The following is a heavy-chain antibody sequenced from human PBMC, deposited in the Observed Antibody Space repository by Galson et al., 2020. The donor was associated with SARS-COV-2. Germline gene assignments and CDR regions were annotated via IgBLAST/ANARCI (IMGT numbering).Heavy chain of an antibody. CDR1: GYDFTGFY. CDR3: AREKGTYGSGSYEF. V-gene: IGHV1-2*04. D-gene: IGHD3-10*01. Sequence: ASVKVSCKTSGYDFTGFYIHWVRQAPGQGLEWMGWINPHSGATKYAQKFQDWVTLTRDTSINTVYMEVTRLRSNDTAVYYCAREKGTYGSGSYEFWGQGTLVTLSS. CDR2: INPHSGAT. J-gene: IGHJ4*02.